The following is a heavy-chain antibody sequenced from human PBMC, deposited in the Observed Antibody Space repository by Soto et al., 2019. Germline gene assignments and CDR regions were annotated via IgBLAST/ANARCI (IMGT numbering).Heavy chain of an antibody. V-gene: IGHV1-69*13. D-gene: IGHD6-13*01. CDR1: GGTFSSYA. J-gene: IGHJ6*02. CDR3: ASHFRLVYSRSYYYYGMDV. Sequence: SVKVSCKASGGTFSSYAISRVRQAPRQGLEWMGGIIPIFGTANYAQKFQGRVTITADESTSTAYMELSSLRSEDTAVYYCASHFRLVYSRSYYYYGMDVWGQGTTVTVSS. CDR2: IIPIFGTA.